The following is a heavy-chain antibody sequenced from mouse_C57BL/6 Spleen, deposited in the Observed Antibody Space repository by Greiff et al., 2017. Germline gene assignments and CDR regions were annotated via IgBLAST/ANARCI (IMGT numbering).Heavy chain of an antibody. CDR3: AKGRTLDY. CDR1: GFSLTSYG. J-gene: IGHJ2*01. Sequence: QVQLKESGPGLVAPSQSLSITCTVSGFSLTSYGVSWVRQPPGKGLEWLGVIWGDGCTNSHSPFISRLSIRKENAKSQVSLKLNSLQTDDTATYYCAKGRTLDYWGQGTTLTVAS. V-gene: IGHV2-3*01. CDR2: IWGDGCT.